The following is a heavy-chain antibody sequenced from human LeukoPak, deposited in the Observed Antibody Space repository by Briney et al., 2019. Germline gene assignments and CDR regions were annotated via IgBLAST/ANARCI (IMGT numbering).Heavy chain of an antibody. Sequence: GGSLRLSCAASGFIFSNSAMHWVRQAPGKGLEWVAVISYDGSNKYYADSVKGRFTISRDNSKNTLYLQMNSLRAEDTAVYYCANDIEEWLVKGGGCFDYWGQGTLVTVSS. CDR1: GFIFSNSA. CDR3: ANDIEEWLVKGGGCFDY. V-gene: IGHV3-30*18. J-gene: IGHJ4*02. D-gene: IGHD6-19*01. CDR2: ISYDGSNK.